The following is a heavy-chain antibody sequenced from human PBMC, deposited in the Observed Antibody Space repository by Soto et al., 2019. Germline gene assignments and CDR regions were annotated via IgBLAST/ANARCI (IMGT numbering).Heavy chain of an antibody. CDR1: GFNFSNAW. Sequence: GGSLSLSCAASGFNFSNAWMNWVRQAPGKGLEWVGRIKGKTDRGTTDYAAPVKGRFTISRDDSKNTLYLQMNSLKTEDTAVYYCTTDAAAWRYYGSGGLILAYWGQGTLVTVSS. CDR3: TTDAAAWRYYGSGGLILAY. J-gene: IGHJ4*02. CDR2: IKGKTDRGTT. D-gene: IGHD3-10*01. V-gene: IGHV3-15*07.